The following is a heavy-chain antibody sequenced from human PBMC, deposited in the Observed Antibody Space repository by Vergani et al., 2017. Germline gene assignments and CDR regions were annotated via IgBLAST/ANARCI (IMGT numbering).Heavy chain of an antibody. CDR1: GGTFSSYA. CDR2: IIPILGIA. J-gene: IGHJ6*03. Sequence: QVQLVQSGAEVKKPGASVKVSCKASGGTFSSYAISWVRQAPGQGLEWMGRIIPILGIANYAQKFQGRVTITADKSTSTAYMELSSLRSEDTAVYYCARDGVMYYDFWSGTDYYYMDVWGKGTTVTVSS. D-gene: IGHD3-3*01. CDR3: ARDGVMYYDFWSGTDYYYMDV. V-gene: IGHV1-69*04.